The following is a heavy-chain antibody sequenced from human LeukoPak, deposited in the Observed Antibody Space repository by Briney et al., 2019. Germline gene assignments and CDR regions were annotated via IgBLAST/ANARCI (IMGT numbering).Heavy chain of an antibody. CDR2: IRVYNGNT. CDR3: ARGPGGRSGYYPLEDYYYYYYMDV. CDR1: GYTFTSYG. V-gene: IGHV1-18*01. Sequence: ASVKVSCKASGYTFTSYGINWVRQAPGQGLEWMGWIRVYNGNTNYAQKLQCRVTMTTDTSTSTAYMELRSLRSDDTAVYYCARGPGGRSGYYPLEDYYYYYYMDVWGKGTTVTVSS. D-gene: IGHD3-22*01. J-gene: IGHJ6*03.